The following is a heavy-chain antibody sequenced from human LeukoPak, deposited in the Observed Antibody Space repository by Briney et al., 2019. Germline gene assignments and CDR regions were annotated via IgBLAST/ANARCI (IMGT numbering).Heavy chain of an antibody. Sequence: GGSLRLSCAASGFTVSSNYMSWVRQAPGKGLEWVSVIYSGGSTYYADSVKGRFTISRDNSKNTLYLQMNSLRGEDTAVYYCARERYYYGSGSYPPPRYFDYWGQGTLVTVSS. D-gene: IGHD3-10*01. CDR3: ARERYYYGSGSYPPPRYFDY. V-gene: IGHV3-53*01. CDR1: GFTVSSNY. CDR2: IYSGGST. J-gene: IGHJ4*02.